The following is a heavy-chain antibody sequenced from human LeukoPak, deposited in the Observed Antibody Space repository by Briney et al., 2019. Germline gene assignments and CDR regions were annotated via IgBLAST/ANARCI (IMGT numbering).Heavy chain of an antibody. CDR1: GFTFSSYA. CDR3: AKDVRASGSPYFDY. CDR2: ISGSGGST. Sequence: GGSLRLSCAASGFTFSSYAMSWVREAPGKGLEWVSAISGSGGSTYYADSVKGRFTISRDNSKNTLYLQMNSLRAEDTAVYYCAKDVRASGSPYFDYWGQGTLVTVSS. V-gene: IGHV3-23*01. J-gene: IGHJ4*02. D-gene: IGHD3-22*01.